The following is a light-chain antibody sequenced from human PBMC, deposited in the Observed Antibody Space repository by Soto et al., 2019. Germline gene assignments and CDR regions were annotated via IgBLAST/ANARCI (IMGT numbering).Light chain of an antibody. Sequence: IQMTQSPSALSASVGERVTITCRAGQDIGRRLNWYQQKPGGPPSLLIYGASNLHGGVPSGFRGSGSGTHFTLTIDSLRPEDSATYFCQQTYSTPRTFGQGTRVEIK. CDR1: QDIGRR. J-gene: IGKJ1*01. CDR2: GAS. CDR3: QQTYSTPRT. V-gene: IGKV1-39*01.